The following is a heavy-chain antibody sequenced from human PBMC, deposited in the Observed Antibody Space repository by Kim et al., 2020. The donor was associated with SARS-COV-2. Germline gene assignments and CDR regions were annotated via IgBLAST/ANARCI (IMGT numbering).Heavy chain of an antibody. CDR1: GGSFSGYY. Sequence: SETLSLTCAVYGGSFSGYYWSWIRQPPGKGLEWIGEINHSGSTNYNPSLKSRVTISVDTSKNQFSLKLSSVTAADTAVYYCARGAVVDYWGQGTLVTVSS. V-gene: IGHV4-34*01. CDR2: INHSGST. J-gene: IGHJ4*02. CDR3: ARGAVVDY.